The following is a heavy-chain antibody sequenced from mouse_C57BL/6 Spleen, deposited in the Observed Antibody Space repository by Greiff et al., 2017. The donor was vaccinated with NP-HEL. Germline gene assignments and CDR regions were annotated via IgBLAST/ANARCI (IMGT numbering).Heavy chain of an antibody. CDR1: GYTFTSYW. V-gene: IGHV1-61*01. D-gene: IGHD1-1*01. CDR3: ARWVVPYAMDY. J-gene: IGHJ4*01. Sequence: QVQLQQPGAELVRPGSSVKLSCKASGYTFTSYWMDWVKQRPGQGLEWIGNIYPSDSETHYNQKFKDKATLTVDKSSSTAYMQLSSLTSEDSAVYYCARWVVPYAMDYWGQGTSVTVSS. CDR2: IYPSDSET.